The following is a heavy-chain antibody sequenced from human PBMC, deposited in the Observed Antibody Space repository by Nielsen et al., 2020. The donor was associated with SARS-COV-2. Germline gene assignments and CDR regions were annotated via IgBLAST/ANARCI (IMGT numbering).Heavy chain of an antibody. Sequence: GASLRLSCKGSGYSFTSYWISWVRQMPGKGLEWMGRIDPSDSYTNYSPSFQGHVTISADKSISTAYLQWSSLKTSDTAMYYCARLPIVVAYYYGMDVWGQGTTVTVSS. CDR1: GYSFTSYW. J-gene: IGHJ6*02. D-gene: IGHD5-12*01. CDR2: IDPSDSYT. V-gene: IGHV5-10-1*01. CDR3: ARLPIVVAYYYGMDV.